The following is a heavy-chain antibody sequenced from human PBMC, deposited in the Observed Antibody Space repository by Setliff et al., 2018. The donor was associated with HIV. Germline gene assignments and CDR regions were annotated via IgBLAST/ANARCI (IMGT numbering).Heavy chain of an antibody. Sequence: PSETLSLTCTVSGGSISSSSYYWGWIRQPPGTGLEWIGSIYYSGSTYYNPSLKSRVAISVDTSKNQFFLKLSSVTAADTAVYYCAGHGGLEAAELTWGQGTLVTVSS. V-gene: IGHV4-39*01. D-gene: IGHD3-3*01. J-gene: IGHJ4*02. CDR1: GGSISSSSYY. CDR3: AGHGGLEAAELT. CDR2: IYYSGST.